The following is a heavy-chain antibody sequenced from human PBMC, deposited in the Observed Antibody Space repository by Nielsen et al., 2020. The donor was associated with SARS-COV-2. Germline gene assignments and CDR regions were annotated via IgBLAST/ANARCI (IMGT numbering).Heavy chain of an antibody. V-gene: IGHV4-31*03. CDR3: AREASGYDHYKYGMDA. J-gene: IGHJ5*02. CDR1: GASISSGGYF. Sequence: SETLSLTCTVSGASISSGGYFWSWIRQHPGKGLEWIGYIYFTGRTSYNPSLKSRVAMSVDTSKNQFSLDLKSVTAADTAVYYCAREASGYDHYKYGMDAWGQGTQVTVSS. CDR2: IYFTGRT. D-gene: IGHD5-12*01.